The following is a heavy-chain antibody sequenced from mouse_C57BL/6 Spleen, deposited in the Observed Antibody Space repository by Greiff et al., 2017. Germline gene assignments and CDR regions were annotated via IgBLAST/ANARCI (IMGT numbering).Heavy chain of an antibody. CDR3: TRNWDGGYFAY. V-gene: IGHV5-17*01. CDR2: ISSGGSTI. D-gene: IGHD4-1*01. J-gene: IGHJ2*01. Sequence: EVKLMESGGGLVKPGGSLKLSCAASGFTFSDYGMPWVRQAPEKGLEWVAYISSGGSTIYYADTVKGRFTISRDNAKNTLFLQMTSLRSEDTAMYCCTRNWDGGYFAYWGQGTTLTVSS. CDR1: GFTFSDYG.